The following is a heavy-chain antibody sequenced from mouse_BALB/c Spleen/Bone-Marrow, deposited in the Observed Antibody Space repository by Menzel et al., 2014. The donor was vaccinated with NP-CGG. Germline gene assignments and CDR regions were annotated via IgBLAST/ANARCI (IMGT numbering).Heavy chain of an antibody. J-gene: IGHJ4*01. Sequence: QVQLKQSGAELVRPGASVELSCKASGYTFTSYWINWVKQRPGQGLEWIGNIYPSDSYTNYNQKFKDKATLTVDKSLSTAYMQLSSPTSEDSAVYYCTRLYGSTYVAYGMDYWGQGTSVTVSS. V-gene: IGHV1-69*02. CDR1: GYTFTSYW. CDR3: TRLYGSTYVAYGMDY. D-gene: IGHD1-1*01. CDR2: IYPSDSYT.